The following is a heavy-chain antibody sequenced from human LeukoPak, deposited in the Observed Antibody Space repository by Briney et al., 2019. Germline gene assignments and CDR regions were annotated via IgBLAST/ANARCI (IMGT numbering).Heavy chain of an antibody. D-gene: IGHD4-17*01. CDR1: GFTVSSNY. J-gene: IGHJ4*02. CDR2: IYSGGST. V-gene: IGHV3-66*01. Sequence: PGGSLRLSCAASGFTVSSNYMSWVRQAPGKGLEWVSVIYSGGSTYYVDSVKGRFTISRDNSKNTLYLQMNSLRAEDTAVYYCARDVGTTYGDYWNFDYWGQGTLVTVSS. CDR3: ARDVGTTYGDYWNFDY.